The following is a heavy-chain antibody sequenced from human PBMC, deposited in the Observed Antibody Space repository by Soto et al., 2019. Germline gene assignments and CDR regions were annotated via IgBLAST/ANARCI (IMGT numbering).Heavy chain of an antibody. CDR3: AKGIAAAGTHWFDP. D-gene: IGHD6-13*01. CDR1: GGSISRGGYC. Sequence: SETLSLTCTVSGGSISRGGYCWSWIRQHPGKGLEWIGYIYYSGSTYYNPSLKSRVTISVDTSKNQFSLKLSSVTAADTAVYYCAKGIAAAGTHWFDPWGQGTLVTXSS. J-gene: IGHJ5*02. V-gene: IGHV4-31*03. CDR2: IYYSGST.